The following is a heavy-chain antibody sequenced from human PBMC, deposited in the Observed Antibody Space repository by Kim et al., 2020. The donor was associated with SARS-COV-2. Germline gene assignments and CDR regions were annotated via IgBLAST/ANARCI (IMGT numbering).Heavy chain of an antibody. Sequence: YGDSVKGGFTISRDNAKNSLYLQMNSRRAEDTAVYYCARVIAVAGRVFDYWGQGTLVTVSS. D-gene: IGHD6-19*01. CDR3: ARVIAVAGRVFDY. V-gene: IGHV3-11*05. J-gene: IGHJ4*02.